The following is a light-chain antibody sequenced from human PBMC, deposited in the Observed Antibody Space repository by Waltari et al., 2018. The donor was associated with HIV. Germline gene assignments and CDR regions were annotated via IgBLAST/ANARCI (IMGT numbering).Light chain of an antibody. J-gene: IGLJ3*02. V-gene: IGLV2-23*02. CDR2: EVN. CDR3: CSFARSSTWV. CDR1: SSNIGSYNL. Sequence: QSALTQPASVSGSPGQSITISCTGTSSNIGSYNLVSWYQQHPGKAHKRLVYEVNKSPSGSSNRFSGSKSGNTASLTISGLQAEDEADYYGCSFARSSTWVFGGGTKLSVL.